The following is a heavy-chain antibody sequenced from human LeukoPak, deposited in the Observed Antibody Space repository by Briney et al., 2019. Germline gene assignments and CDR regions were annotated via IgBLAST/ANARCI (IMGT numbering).Heavy chain of an antibody. CDR1: GFTVSSNY. V-gene: IGHV3-66*01. Sequence: GGSLRLSCAASGFTVSSNYMSWVRQAPGKGLEWVSVICSGGSTYSADSVKGLFTISRDNSKNTLYLQMNSLRAEDTAVYYCAKDRAAAAGTEAFDIWAQETMVSVS. CDR3: AKDRAAAAGTEAFDI. CDR2: ICSGGST. D-gene: IGHD6-13*01. J-gene: IGHJ3*02.